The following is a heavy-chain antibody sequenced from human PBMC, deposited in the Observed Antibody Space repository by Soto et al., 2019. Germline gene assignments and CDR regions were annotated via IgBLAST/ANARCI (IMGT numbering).Heavy chain of an antibody. CDR2: TFYRSKWLN. V-gene: IGHV6-1*01. CDR3: ARDERHYKAPFDS. CDR1: GDSVSSNTAA. Sequence: QVQLQQSGPGLLKASQTLSLTCDISGDSVSSNTAAWNWIRQSPSRGLEWLGRTFYRSKWLNDYAVSVKSRLTITPDTSKNQFSLHLNSVTPEDTAIYYCARDERHYKAPFDSWGQGTLVTVSS. D-gene: IGHD3-10*01. J-gene: IGHJ4*02.